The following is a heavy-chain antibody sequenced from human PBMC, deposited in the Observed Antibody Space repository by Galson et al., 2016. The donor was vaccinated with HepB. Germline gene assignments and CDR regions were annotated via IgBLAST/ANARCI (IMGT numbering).Heavy chain of an antibody. J-gene: IGHJ4*02. Sequence: SLRLSCAASGFIFRNAWMSWVRQAPGKGLEWVGRIKTKSDGGTADHAAPVTDRFTISRDDSENTLFLQMNSLKTEDTGVYYCTAHRSYACRSIFDYWGQGTLVTVSA. V-gene: IGHV3-15*01. CDR2: IKTKSDGGTA. D-gene: IGHD1-26*01. CDR3: TAHRSYACRSIFDY. CDR1: GFIFRNAW.